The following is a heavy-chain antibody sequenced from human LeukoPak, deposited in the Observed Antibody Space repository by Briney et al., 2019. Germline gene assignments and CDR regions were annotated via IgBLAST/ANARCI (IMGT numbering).Heavy chain of an antibody. D-gene: IGHD3-10*01. J-gene: IGHJ4*02. CDR3: ARSSHYYGSGNHFDY. Sequence: SETLSLTCTVSGGSISSYYWSWIRQPAGKGLEWIGRIYTSGSTNYNPSLKSRVTMSVDTSKNQFSLKLSSVTAADTAVYYCARSSHYYGSGNHFDYWGQGTLVTVSS. V-gene: IGHV4-4*07. CDR1: GGSISSYY. CDR2: IYTSGST.